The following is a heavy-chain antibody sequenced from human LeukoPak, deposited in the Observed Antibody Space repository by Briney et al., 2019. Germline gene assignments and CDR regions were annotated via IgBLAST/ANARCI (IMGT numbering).Heavy chain of an antibody. V-gene: IGHV3-21*01. CDR3: ARDPGYCSGGSCEDGWFDP. CDR2: ISRRSSFI. J-gene: IGHJ5*02. Sequence: GGSLRLSCAASGFTFSGYSMNWVRQAPGKGLEWVSSISRRSSFIYYADSVKGRFTISRDNAKNSLYLQMNSLRAEDTAVYFCARDPGYCSGGSCEDGWFDPWGQGTLVTVSS. CDR1: GFTFSGYS. D-gene: IGHD2-15*01.